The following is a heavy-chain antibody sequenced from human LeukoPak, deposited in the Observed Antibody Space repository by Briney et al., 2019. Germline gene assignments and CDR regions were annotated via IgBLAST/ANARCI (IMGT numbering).Heavy chain of an antibody. V-gene: IGHV3-23*01. Sequence: PGGSLRLSCAASGFTFSSYAMSWVRQAPGKGLEWVSAISGSGGSTYYADSVKGRFTISRDNSKNTLYLQMNSLRAEDTAVYYCAKLPYYYDSSGLFPQFDPWGQGTLVTVSS. CDR3: AKLPYYYDSSGLFPQFDP. D-gene: IGHD3-22*01. CDR1: GFTFSSYA. CDR2: ISGSGGST. J-gene: IGHJ5*02.